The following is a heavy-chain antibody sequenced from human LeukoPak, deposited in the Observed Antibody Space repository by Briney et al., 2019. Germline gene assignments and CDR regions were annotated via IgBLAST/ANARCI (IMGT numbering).Heavy chain of an antibody. CDR1: GGSISSSSYY. D-gene: IGHD6-19*01. CDR3: ARWRWQWLGSPEYFQH. Sequence: SETLSLTCTVSGGSISSSSYYWGWIRQPPGKGLEWIGSIYYSGSTYYNPSLKSRVTISVDTSKNQFSLKLCSVTAADTAVYYCARWRWQWLGSPEYFQHWGQGTLVTVSS. J-gene: IGHJ1*01. CDR2: IYYSGST. V-gene: IGHV4-39*07.